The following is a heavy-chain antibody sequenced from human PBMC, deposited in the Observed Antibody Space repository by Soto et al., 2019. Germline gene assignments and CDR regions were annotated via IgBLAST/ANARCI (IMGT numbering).Heavy chain of an antibody. V-gene: IGHV3-23*01. J-gene: IGHJ4*02. D-gene: IGHD4-17*01. CDR1: GFTFSTYA. Sequence: EVQLLESGGGLVQPGGSLRLSCATSGFTFSTYAMSWVRQAPGKGLEWVSAISASGSSTYYADSVKGRSTISRDNSKKTLHLQQDSLRADATAVYYCAQPGYAGSYGDSCGRDKYYIDYWGQGTLVTVSS. CDR3: AQPGYAGSYGDSCGRDKYYIDY. CDR2: ISASGSST.